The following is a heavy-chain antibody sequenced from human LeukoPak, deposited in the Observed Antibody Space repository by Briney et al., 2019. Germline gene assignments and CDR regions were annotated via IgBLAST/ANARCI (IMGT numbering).Heavy chain of an antibody. J-gene: IGHJ4*02. CDR1: GGSISSYY. V-gene: IGHV4-59*01. CDR2: IYYSGST. Sequence: SETLSLTCTVSGGSISSYYWSWIRQPPGKGLEWIGYIYYSGSTNYNPSLKSRVTISVDMSKNQFSLKLSSVTAADTAVYYCARFSILGTIDYWGQGTLVTVSS. D-gene: IGHD7-27*01. CDR3: ARFSILGTIDY.